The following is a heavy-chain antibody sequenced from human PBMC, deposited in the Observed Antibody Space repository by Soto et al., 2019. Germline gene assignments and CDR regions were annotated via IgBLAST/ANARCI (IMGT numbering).Heavy chain of an antibody. CDR1: SGSISSSNW. V-gene: IGHV4-4*02. CDR2: IYHSGST. D-gene: IGHD3-3*01. CDR3: AREGNFWSGSQRPNWFDP. J-gene: IGHJ5*02. Sequence: SETLSLTCAVSSGSISSSNWWSWVRQPPGKGLEWIGEIYHSGSTNYNPSLKSRVTISVDKSKNQFSLKLSSVTAADTAVYYCAREGNFWSGSQRPNWFDPWGQGTLVTVSS.